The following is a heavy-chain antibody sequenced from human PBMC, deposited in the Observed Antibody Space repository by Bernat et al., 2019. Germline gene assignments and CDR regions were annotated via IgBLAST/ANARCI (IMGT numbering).Heavy chain of an antibody. V-gene: IGHV3-49*04. J-gene: IGHJ4*02. Sequence: EVQLVESGGGLVQPGRSLRLSCTASGFTFGDYAMSWVRQAPGKGLEWVGFIRSKAYGGTTEYAASVKGRFTISRDDSKSIAYLQMNSLKTEDTAVYYCTTDRSRTVTYEDDYWGQGTLVTVSS. CDR3: TTDRSRTVTYEDDY. CDR2: IRSKAYGGTT. CDR1: GFTFGDYA. D-gene: IGHD4-17*01.